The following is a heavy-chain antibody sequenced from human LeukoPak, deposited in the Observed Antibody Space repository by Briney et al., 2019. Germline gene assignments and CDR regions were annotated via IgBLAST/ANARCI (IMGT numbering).Heavy chain of an antibody. D-gene: IGHD5-12*01. CDR3: ARDGYPGRDP. CDR2: ISAYNGNT. V-gene: IGHV1-18*01. CDR1: GYTFTSYG. J-gene: IGHJ5*02. Sequence: ASVKLSCKASGYTFTSYGISWVRQAPGQGLGWMGWISAYNGNTDYAQKLPGRVTMTSDTSTSTAYMELRSLRSGDTTVYYCARDGYPGRDPWRQGTLVTVS.